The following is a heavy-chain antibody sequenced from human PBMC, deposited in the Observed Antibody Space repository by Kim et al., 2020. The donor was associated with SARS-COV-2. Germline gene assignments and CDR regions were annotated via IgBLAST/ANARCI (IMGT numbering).Heavy chain of an antibody. D-gene: IGHD3-10*01. V-gene: IGHV1-46*03. CDR2: INPSGGST. J-gene: IGHJ5*02. CDR1: GYTFTSSH. Sequence: ASVKVSCKASGYTFTSSHIQWVRQAPGQGLEWVGIINPSGGSTTYARKLQGRVTMTRDTSTGTVYMELSSLRSEDTALYYCARGTWGGGGWGYGSGQYNRFDPWGQGTLVTVSS. CDR3: ARGTWGGGGWGYGSGQYNRFDP.